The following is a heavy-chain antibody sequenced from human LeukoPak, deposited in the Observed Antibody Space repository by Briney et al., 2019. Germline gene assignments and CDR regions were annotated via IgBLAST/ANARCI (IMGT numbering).Heavy chain of an antibody. CDR1: GFTFSGYA. D-gene: IGHD3-10*01. Sequence: GGCLRLSCAASGFTFSGYAMSWVRQAPGKVLEWVLGISGSGGSTYYADSVKGRLTISRDNSKNTLYLQMNSLRAEDTAVYYCAKGRYYGSGKWGYFEYWGQGTLVTVSS. CDR2: ISGSGGST. CDR3: AKGRYYGSGKWGYFEY. V-gene: IGHV3-23*01. J-gene: IGHJ4*02.